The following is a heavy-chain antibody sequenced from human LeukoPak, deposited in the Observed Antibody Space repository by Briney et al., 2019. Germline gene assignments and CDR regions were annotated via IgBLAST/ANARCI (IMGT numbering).Heavy chain of an antibody. J-gene: IGHJ4*02. D-gene: IGHD4-17*01. Sequence: PGGSLRLSCAASGFTFSSYEMNWVRQAPGKGLEWVSYISSSGSTIYYADSVKGRFTISRDNAKNSLYLQMNSLRAEDTAVYYCARDKATVTTFRAPGCFFYWGQGTLVTVSS. CDR3: ARDKATVTTFRAPGCFFY. CDR2: ISSSGSTI. V-gene: IGHV3-48*03. CDR1: GFTFSSYE.